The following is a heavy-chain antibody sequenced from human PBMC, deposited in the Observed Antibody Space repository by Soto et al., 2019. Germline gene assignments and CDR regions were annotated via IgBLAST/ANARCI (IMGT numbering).Heavy chain of an antibody. CDR2: ISYDGSNK. D-gene: IGHD6-19*01. CDR3: ARETYSSGWTPTFDY. CDR1: GFTFSSYA. J-gene: IGHJ4*02. V-gene: IGHV3-30-3*01. Sequence: QVQLVESGGGVVQPGRSLRLSCAASGFTFSSYAMHWVRQAPGKGLEWVAVISYDGSNKYYADSVKGRFTISRDNSKNTLYLQMYSLRAEDTAVYYCARETYSSGWTPTFDYWGQGTLVTVSS.